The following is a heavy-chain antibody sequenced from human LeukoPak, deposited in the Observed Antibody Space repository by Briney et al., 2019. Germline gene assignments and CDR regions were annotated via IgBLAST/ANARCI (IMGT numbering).Heavy chain of an antibody. Sequence: PGASVKVSCKASGYTFTSYGISWVRQAPGQGLEWMGWINPNSGGTNYAQKFQGWVTMTRDTSISTAYMELSRLRSDDTAVYYCACAGYYDSSGYYPNLMDVWGQGTTVTVSS. CDR1: GYTFTSYG. CDR3: ACAGYYDSSGYYPNLMDV. V-gene: IGHV1-2*04. J-gene: IGHJ6*02. CDR2: INPNSGGT. D-gene: IGHD3-22*01.